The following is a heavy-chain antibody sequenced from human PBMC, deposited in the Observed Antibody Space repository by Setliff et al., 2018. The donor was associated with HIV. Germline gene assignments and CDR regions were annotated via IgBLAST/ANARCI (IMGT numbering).Heavy chain of an antibody. D-gene: IGHD3-22*01. J-gene: IGHJ4*02. V-gene: IGHV3-30*18. Sequence: GGSLRLSCAASGFTFSTHGMHWVRQAPGKGLEWVAVISYDGSNKYYADSVKGRFTISRDNSKNTLYLQMNSLRVEDTAVYYCAKETMYDSRGYLSHYFDYWGQGTPVTVSS. CDR2: ISYDGSNK. CDR1: GFTFSTHG. CDR3: AKETMYDSRGYLSHYFDY.